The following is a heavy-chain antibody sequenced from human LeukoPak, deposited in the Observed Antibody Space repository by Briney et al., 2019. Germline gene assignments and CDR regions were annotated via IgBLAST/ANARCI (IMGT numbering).Heavy chain of an antibody. Sequence: PSGTLSLTCAVSVGSISSGNWWTWVRQSPGKGLEWIGETYHNGTLNYNPSLKSRVTISADSFKNHFSLKLTSVTAADTAVYYCATAPILRGEGGEHYKYGMDVWGQGTTVIVSS. J-gene: IGHJ6*02. CDR2: TYHNGTL. V-gene: IGHV4-4*02. CDR1: VGSISSGNW. D-gene: IGHD2-2*02. CDR3: ATAPILRGEGGEHYKYGMDV.